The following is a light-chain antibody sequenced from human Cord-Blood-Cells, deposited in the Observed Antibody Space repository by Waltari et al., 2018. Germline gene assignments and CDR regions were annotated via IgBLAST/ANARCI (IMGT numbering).Light chain of an antibody. J-gene: IGKJ2*01. CDR3: QQSYSTPYT. V-gene: IGKV1-39*01. CDR2: AAP. CDR1: QSISSY. Sequence: DIQMTQSPSSLSASVGERVTITCRASQSISSYLNWYQQKPGKAPKLLIYAAPSLQSGVPSRFSGSGSGTDFALTISSLQPEDFATYYCQQSYSTPYTFGQGTKLEIK.